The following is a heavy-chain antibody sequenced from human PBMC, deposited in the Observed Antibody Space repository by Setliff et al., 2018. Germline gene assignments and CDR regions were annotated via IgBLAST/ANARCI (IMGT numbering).Heavy chain of an antibody. J-gene: IGHJ4*02. CDR3: ASANTTGYYYFDN. CDR1: GFTFSTYA. Sequence: GESLKISCAASGFTFSTYAINWVRQAPGKGLEWVSAISGSGGATYYTDSVKGRFTISRDNSKNTVYVQMDSLRADDTAVYYCASANTTGYYYFDNWGQGTLVTVSS. V-gene: IGHV3-23*01. CDR2: ISGSGGAT. D-gene: IGHD5-12*01.